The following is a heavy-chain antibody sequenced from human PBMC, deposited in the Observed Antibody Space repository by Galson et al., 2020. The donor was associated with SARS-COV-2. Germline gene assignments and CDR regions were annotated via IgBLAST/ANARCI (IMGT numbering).Heavy chain of an antibody. CDR3: AKDGTVRDSSGYYVGAFDYYMDV. J-gene: IGHJ6*03. V-gene: IGHV3-23*01. CDR2: ISGSGGST. Sequence: SCAASGFTFSSYAMSWVRQAPGKGLEWVSAISGSGGSTYYADSVKGRFTISRDNSKNTLYLQMNSLRAEDTAVYYCAKDGTVRDSSGYYVGAFDYYMDVWGKGTTVTVSS. CDR1: GFTFSSYA. D-gene: IGHD3-22*01.